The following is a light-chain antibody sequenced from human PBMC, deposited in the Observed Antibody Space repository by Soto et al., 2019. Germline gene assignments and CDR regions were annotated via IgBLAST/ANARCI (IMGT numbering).Light chain of an antibody. CDR1: QSVSSSY. Sequence: EIVLTQSPGTLSLSPGERATLSCRASQSVSSSYLAWYQQKPGQAPRLLIYGASGRATGIPDRFSGSGSATDFTLTISRLEPEDFAVYYCQQYGSSPGITFGQGTRLEIK. CDR2: GAS. CDR3: QQYGSSPGIT. V-gene: IGKV3-20*01. J-gene: IGKJ5*01.